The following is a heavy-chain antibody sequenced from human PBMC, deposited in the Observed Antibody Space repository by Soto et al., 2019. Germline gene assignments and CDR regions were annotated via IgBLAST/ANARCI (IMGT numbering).Heavy chain of an antibody. V-gene: IGHV3-30*03. D-gene: IGHD6-13*01. Sequence: PGGSLRRSCAPAGFTFSNYGMHWVRQAPGKGLEWVAFISDDGSNKYYADSVKGRFTISRDNSKNTLYLQMNSRRVEVTAVYYCARDLRIAAAGSGTRVYYGIGVWRQVTTVT. J-gene: IGHJ6*01. CDR1: GFTFSNYG. CDR3: ARDLRIAAAGSGTRVYYGIGV. CDR2: ISDDGSNK.